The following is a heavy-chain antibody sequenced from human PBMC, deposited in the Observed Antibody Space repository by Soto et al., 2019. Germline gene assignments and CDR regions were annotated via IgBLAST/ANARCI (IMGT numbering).Heavy chain of an antibody. CDR1: GGSISSGDYY. Sequence: SETLSLTCTVSGGSISSGDYYWSWFRQPPGKSLEWIGYIYYSGSTYYNPPLKSRVTISVDTSKNQFSLKLSSVTAADTAVYYCARDYSSSSYYGMDVWGQGTTVTVSS. CDR3: ARDYSSSSYYGMDV. D-gene: IGHD6-6*01. J-gene: IGHJ6*02. V-gene: IGHV4-30-4*01. CDR2: IYYSGST.